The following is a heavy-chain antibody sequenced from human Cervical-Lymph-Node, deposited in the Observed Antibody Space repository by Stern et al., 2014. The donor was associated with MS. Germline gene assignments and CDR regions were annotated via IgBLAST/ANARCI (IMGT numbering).Heavy chain of an antibody. Sequence: EVQLEESGPEVKRPGESLKISCQASGYTFTSYWIGGVRQMPGKGLEWIAIIFPGGSDIRYSPSFQGQVTISADKPSSTAYLQWNNLKASDTAIYYCARQRYFDYWGQGTLVTVSS. CDR3: ARQRYFDY. CDR1: GYTFTSYW. V-gene: IGHV5-51*01. CDR2: IFPGGSDI. J-gene: IGHJ4*02.